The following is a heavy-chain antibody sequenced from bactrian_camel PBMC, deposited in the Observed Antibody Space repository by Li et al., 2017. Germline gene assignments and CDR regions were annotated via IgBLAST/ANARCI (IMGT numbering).Heavy chain of an antibody. CDR1: GFTISAQW. CDR2: IVSSGRT. V-gene: IGHV3S67*01. Sequence: VQLVESGGDLVQPGGSLRLSCAASGFTISAQWVHWVRQAPGKEREGIATIVSSGRTAYADFAKGRFTISKDNAKSILYLQMDNLKPEDSGTYRCAASWDVTATAALGRMTSPEFGYWARGPRSPSP. CDR3: AASWDVTATAALGRMTSPEFGY. D-gene: IGHD3*01. J-gene: IGHJ6*01.